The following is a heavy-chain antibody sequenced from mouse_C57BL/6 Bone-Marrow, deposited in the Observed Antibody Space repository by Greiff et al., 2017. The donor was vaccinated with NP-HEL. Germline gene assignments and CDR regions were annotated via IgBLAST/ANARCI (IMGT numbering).Heavy chain of an antibody. J-gene: IGHJ2*01. CDR2: IDPENGDT. Sequence: EVKLMESGAELVRPGASVKLSCTASGFNIKDDYMHWVKQRPEQGLEWIGWIDPENGDTEYASKFQGKATITADTSSNTAYLQLSSLTSEDTAVYYCTTSAYYGNSYYFDYWGQGTTLTVSS. CDR1: GFNIKDDY. D-gene: IGHD2-10*01. V-gene: IGHV14-4*01. CDR3: TTSAYYGNSYYFDY.